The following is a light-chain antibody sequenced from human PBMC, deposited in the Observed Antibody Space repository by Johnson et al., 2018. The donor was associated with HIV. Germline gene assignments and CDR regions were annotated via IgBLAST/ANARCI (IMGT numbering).Light chain of an antibody. J-gene: IGLJ1*01. CDR3: GTWDSSLSAYV. CDR2: ENN. Sequence: QSVLTQPPSVSAAPGQKVTISCSGSSSNIGNNYVSWYQQLPGTAPKLLIYENNKRPSGIPDRFSGSKSGPSATLVITGLRTGDEVDYYCGTWDSSLSAYVFGTGTKVTVL. V-gene: IGLV1-51*01. CDR1: SSNIGNNY.